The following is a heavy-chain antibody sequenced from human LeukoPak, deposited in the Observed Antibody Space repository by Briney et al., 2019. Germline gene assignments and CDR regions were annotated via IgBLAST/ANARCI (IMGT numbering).Heavy chain of an antibody. CDR1: GYTFTSYG. CDR2: ISAYNGNT. CDR3: ARANGDYGYYYMDV. V-gene: IGHV1-18*01. J-gene: IGHJ6*03. D-gene: IGHD4-17*01. Sequence: ASVKVSCKASGYTFTSYGISWVRQAPGQGLEWMGWISAYNGNTNYAQKLQGRVTMTTDTSTSTAYMELRSLRSDDTAVYYCARANGDYGYYYMDVWGKGTTVTVSS.